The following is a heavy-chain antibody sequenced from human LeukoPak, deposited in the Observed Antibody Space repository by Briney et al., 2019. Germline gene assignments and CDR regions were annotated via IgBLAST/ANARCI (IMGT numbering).Heavy chain of an antibody. CDR2: INHSGST. CDR3: ARGRSGTPYFDY. J-gene: IGHJ4*02. V-gene: IGHV4-34*01. Sequence: SETLSLTCAVYGGSFSVYYCSWIRQPPGKGLEWIGEINHSGSTNYNPSLKSRVTISVDTSKNQFSLKLSSVTAADTAVYYCARGRSGTPYFDYWGQGTLVTVSS. CDR1: GGSFSVYY. D-gene: IGHD1-26*01.